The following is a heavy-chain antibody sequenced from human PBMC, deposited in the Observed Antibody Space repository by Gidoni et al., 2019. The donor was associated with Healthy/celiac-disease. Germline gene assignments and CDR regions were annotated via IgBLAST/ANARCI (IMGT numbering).Heavy chain of an antibody. V-gene: IGHV3-30*04. J-gene: IGHJ4*02. D-gene: IGHD1-26*01. Sequence: QVQLVASGGGVVPPGRSLRLSCAASGFTFSSYAMHWVRQAPGKGLEWVAVISYDGRNKYYADSVKGRFTISRDKSKNTLYLQMNSLRAEDTAVYYCARVRALLPDDWGQGTLVTVSS. CDR1: GFTFSSYA. CDR2: ISYDGRNK. CDR3: ARVRALLPDD.